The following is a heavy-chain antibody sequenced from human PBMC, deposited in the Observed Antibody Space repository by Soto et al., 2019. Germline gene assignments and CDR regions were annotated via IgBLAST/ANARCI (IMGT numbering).Heavy chain of an antibody. V-gene: IGHV4-59*01. CDR2: ISDSGAT. CDR3: ARGAMGNGYFDL. Sequence: SETLSLTCTVSGGSITRYYWSWIRQPPGKGLEWISYISDSGATRSNPSLNSRVTTSVDTSKNQFSLKLNSVTAADTAVYYCARGAMGNGYFDLWGQGIVVTVSS. CDR1: GGSITRYY. J-gene: IGHJ4*02. D-gene: IGHD1-26*01.